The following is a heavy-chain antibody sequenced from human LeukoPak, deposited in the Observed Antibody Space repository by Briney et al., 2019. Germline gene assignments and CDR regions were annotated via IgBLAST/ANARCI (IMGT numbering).Heavy chain of an antibody. CDR3: AKDITMVRGVIHYYYYYMDV. CDR2: IRYDGSNK. Sequence: PGGSLRLSCAASGFTFSSYEMNWVRQAPGKGLEWVAFIRYDGSNKYYADSVKGRFTISRDNSKNTLYLQMNSLRAEDTAVYYCAKDITMVRGVIHYYYYYMDVWGKGTTVTISS. CDR1: GFTFSSYE. J-gene: IGHJ6*03. V-gene: IGHV3-30*02. D-gene: IGHD3-10*01.